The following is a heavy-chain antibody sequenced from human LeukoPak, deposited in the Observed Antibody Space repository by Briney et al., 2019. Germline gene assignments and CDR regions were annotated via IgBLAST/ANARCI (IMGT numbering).Heavy chain of an antibody. CDR2: ISYDGSNK. D-gene: IGHD1-7*01. Sequence: PGGSLRLSCAASGFTFSSYAMHWVRQAPGKGLEWVAVISYDGSNKYYADSVKGRFTISRDNSKNTPYLQMNSLRAEDTAVYYCASHWNYEGKDGFDYWGQGTLVTVSS. CDR3: ASHWNYEGKDGFDY. J-gene: IGHJ4*02. V-gene: IGHV3-30-3*01. CDR1: GFTFSSYA.